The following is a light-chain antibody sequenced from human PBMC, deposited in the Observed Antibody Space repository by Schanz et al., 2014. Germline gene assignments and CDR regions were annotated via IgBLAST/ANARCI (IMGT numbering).Light chain of an antibody. J-gene: IGKJ4*01. CDR2: GAS. V-gene: IGKV3-20*01. Sequence: EIVLTQSPGTLSLSPGERATLSCRASQTVDSKDLGWYQQKPGQPPRLLIYGASTRATGIPARFSGSGSVTKITLTISSLEPEDCAVYYCQQYTISPSTFGGGTKGEIK. CDR1: QTVDSKD. CDR3: QQYTISPST.